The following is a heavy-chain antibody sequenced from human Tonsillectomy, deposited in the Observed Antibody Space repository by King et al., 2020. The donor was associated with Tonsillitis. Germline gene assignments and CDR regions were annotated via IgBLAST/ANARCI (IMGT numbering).Heavy chain of an antibody. CDR1: GGSITSGNDY. J-gene: IGHJ4*02. D-gene: IGHD3-10*01. CDR2: IYTSGST. Sequence: HVQLQESGPGLVKPSETLSLTCTVSGGSITSGNDYWSWIRQPAGKGLEWIGRIYTSGSTNHNPSLKSRVTMSVDTSKTQFSLKLSSVTAADTAVYYCARGRLVGGGFDYWGQGTLVTVSS. CDR3: ARGRLVGGGFDY. V-gene: IGHV4-61*02.